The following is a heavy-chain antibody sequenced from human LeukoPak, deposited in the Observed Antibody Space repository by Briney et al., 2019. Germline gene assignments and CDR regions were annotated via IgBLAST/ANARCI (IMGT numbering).Heavy chain of an antibody. Sequence: PGGSLRLSCAASGFTFSNAWMSWVRQAPGKGLEWVGRIKSKTDGGTTDYAAPVKGRFTISRDDSKNTLYLQMNSLRAEDTALYYCARHRTASDYWGQGTLVTVSS. CDR3: ARHRTASDY. CDR2: IKSKTDGGTT. V-gene: IGHV3-15*01. CDR1: GFTFSNAW. D-gene: IGHD3-16*02. J-gene: IGHJ4*02.